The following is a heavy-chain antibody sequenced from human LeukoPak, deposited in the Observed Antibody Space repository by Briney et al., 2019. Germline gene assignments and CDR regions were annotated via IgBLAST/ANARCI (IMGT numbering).Heavy chain of an antibody. V-gene: IGHV3-21*01. CDR3: ARGQIAAAGTNYYFDY. Sequence: GGSLRLSCAASGFTFSSYSMNWVRQAPGKGLEWVSFISTSSTYIYYADSVKGRFTISRDDAKSSLFLQMNSLRAEDTAVYYCARGQIAAAGTNYYFDYWGQGTLVTVSS. D-gene: IGHD6-13*01. J-gene: IGHJ4*02. CDR2: ISTSSTYI. CDR1: GFTFSSYS.